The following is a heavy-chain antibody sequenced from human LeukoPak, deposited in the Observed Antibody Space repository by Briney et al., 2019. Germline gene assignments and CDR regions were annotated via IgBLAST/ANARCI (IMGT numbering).Heavy chain of an antibody. CDR1: GFTFSSYS. V-gene: IGHV3-48*02. J-gene: IGHJ4*02. CDR3: ARDQYGAYAIDY. D-gene: IGHD4-17*01. CDR2: ISSSSTI. Sequence: GGSLRLSCAASGFTFSSYSMNWVRQAPGKGLEWVSYISSSSTIYYANSVKGRFTMSRDNAKNSLYLQMNSLRDEDTAVYYCARDQYGAYAIDYWGQGTLVTVSS.